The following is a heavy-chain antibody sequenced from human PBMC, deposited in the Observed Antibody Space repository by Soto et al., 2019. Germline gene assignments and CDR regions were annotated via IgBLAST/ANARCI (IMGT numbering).Heavy chain of an antibody. V-gene: IGHV2-5*02. J-gene: IGHJ1*01. Sequence: PTLVNPTQTLTLTCVFSGFSLNTGGVTVGWIRQPPGKALEWVALIYWDDGKRYSPSLKSRLTITKETSRNQVVLTMTNVDPEDTATYFCAHSPAPRVYFQHWGEGTLVTVSS. D-gene: IGHD3-10*01. CDR2: IYWDDGK. CDR3: AHSPAPRVYFQH. CDR1: GFSLNTGGVT.